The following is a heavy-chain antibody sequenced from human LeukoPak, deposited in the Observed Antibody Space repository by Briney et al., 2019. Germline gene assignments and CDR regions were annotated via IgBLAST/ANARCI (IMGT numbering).Heavy chain of an antibody. J-gene: IGHJ4*02. D-gene: IGHD3-10*01. CDR1: GFTFSSYA. V-gene: IGHV3-23*01. CDR3: ANGMIRGVSGY. CDR2: ISGSGGST. Sequence: GWSLRLSCAASGFTFSSYAMSWVRQAPGKGLEWVSAISGSGGSTYYADSVKGRFTISRDNSKNTLYLQMNSLRAEDTAVYYCANGMIRGVSGYWGQGTLVTVSS.